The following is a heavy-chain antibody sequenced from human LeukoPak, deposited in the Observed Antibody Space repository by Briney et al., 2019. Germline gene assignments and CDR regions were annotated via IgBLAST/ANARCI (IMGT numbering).Heavy chain of an antibody. V-gene: IGHV3-30*02. CDR2: IRYDGSNK. J-gene: IGHJ4*02. D-gene: IGHD1-26*01. CDR1: GFTFSSYG. CDR3: ARLAGAGSSGFDY. Sequence: GGSLRLSCAASGFTFSSYGMHWVRQAPGKGLEWVAFIRYDGSNKYYADSVKGRITISRDNSKNTLYLHMSSLRAEDTAVYYCARLAGAGSSGFDYWGQGTLVTVSS.